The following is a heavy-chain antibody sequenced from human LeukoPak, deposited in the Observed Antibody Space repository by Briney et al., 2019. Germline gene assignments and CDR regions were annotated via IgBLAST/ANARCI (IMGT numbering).Heavy chain of an antibody. CDR1: GGSISSSSYY. CDR3: ARIEAVTRGYNHAYYFDY. Sequence: KPSETLSLTCTVSGGSISSSSYYWGWIRQPPGKGLEWIGSIFHSGSTYYNPSLESRVTISVDTSKNQFSLKLRTATAADTAVYYCARIEAVTRGYNHAYYFDYWGQGTLVTVSS. D-gene: IGHD5-18*01. J-gene: IGHJ4*02. CDR2: IFHSGST. V-gene: IGHV4-39*07.